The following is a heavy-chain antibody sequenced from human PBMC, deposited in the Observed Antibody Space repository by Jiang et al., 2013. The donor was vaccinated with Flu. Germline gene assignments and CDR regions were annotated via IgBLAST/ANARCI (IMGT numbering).Heavy chain of an antibody. Sequence: RSLRLSCAASGFTFSSYGMHWVRQAPGKGLEWVAVISYDGSNKYYADSVKGRFTISRDNSKNTLYLQMNSLRAEDTAVYYCARDPSSGYYLAENWYFDLWGRGTLVTVSS. J-gene: IGHJ2*01. D-gene: IGHD3-22*01. CDR1: GFTFSSYG. CDR2: ISYDGSNK. V-gene: IGHV3-33*05. CDR3: ARDPSSGYYLAENWYFDL.